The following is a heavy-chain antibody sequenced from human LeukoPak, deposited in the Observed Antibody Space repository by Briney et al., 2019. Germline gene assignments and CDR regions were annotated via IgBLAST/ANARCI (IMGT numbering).Heavy chain of an antibody. CDR2: IYHSGST. CDR1: GGSISSGGYS. J-gene: IGHJ4*02. V-gene: IGHV4-30-2*01. CDR3: ARYQLLSPGFDY. D-gene: IGHD2-2*01. Sequence: PSQTLSLTCAVSGGSISSGGYSWSWIRQPPGKGPEWIGYIYHSGSTYYNPSLKSRVTISVDRSKNQFSLKLSSVTAADTAVYYCARYQLLSPGFDYWGQGTLVTVSS.